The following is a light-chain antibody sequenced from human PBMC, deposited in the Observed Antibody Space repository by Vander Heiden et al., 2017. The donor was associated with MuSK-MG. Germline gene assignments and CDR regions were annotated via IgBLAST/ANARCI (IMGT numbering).Light chain of an antibody. V-gene: IGKV1-8*01. J-gene: IGKJ4*01. Sequence: AIRMTQSPSSFSASTGDRVTITCRASQGISSYLAWYQQKPGKAPKLLIYAASISQSGVPSRFSGSGSGTDFTLTISCLQSEDFATYYCQQDDSSPITFGGWTKVEIK. CDR2: AAS. CDR1: QGISSY. CDR3: QQDDSSPIT.